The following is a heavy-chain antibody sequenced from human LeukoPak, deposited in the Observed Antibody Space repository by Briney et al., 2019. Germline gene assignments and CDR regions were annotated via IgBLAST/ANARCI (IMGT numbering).Heavy chain of an antibody. Sequence: SETLSLTCTVSGGSLSSSHYSWGWIRQPPGKGLEWIGSIYSGGSTYYNPSLKSRVTISVDTSKNQFSLKLSSVTAADTAVYCCARLRVSVTTTSDFDYWGQGTLVTVSS. CDR1: GGSLSSSHYS. CDR2: IYSGGST. CDR3: ARLRVSVTTTSDFDY. V-gene: IGHV4-39*01. D-gene: IGHD5-12*01. J-gene: IGHJ4*02.